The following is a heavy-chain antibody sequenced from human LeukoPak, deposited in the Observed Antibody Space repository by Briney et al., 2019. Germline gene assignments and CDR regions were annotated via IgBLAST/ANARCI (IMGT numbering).Heavy chain of an antibody. CDR1: GGSINSDNYY. CDR3: ARIGDDFDI. Sequence: SQTLSLTCTVSGGSINSDNYYWSWIRQPPGKGLEWIGYIFYTGSTYYSPSHKSRVTISGDMSKSQFSLKLSSVTAADTAVYYCARIGDDFDIWGQGTMVTVSS. CDR2: IFYTGST. J-gene: IGHJ3*02. V-gene: IGHV4-30-4*01. D-gene: IGHD3-16*01.